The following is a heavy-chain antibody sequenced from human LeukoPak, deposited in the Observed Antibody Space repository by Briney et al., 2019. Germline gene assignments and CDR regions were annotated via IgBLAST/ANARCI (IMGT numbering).Heavy chain of an antibody. J-gene: IGHJ4*02. D-gene: IGHD2-15*01. CDR3: ARGNRIVVVVTDY. CDR1: GFTFSSYI. V-gene: IGHV3-21*04. Sequence: PGGSLRLSCAASGFTFSSYIMHWVRQAPGKGLEWVSSISSSSSYIYYADSVKGRFTISRDNAENSLYLQMNSLRAEDTAVYPCARGNRIVVVVTDYWGQGTLVTVSS. CDR2: ISSSSSYI.